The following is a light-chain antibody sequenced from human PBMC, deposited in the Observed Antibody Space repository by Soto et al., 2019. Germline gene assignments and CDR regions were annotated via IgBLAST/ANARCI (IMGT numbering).Light chain of an antibody. Sequence: QSALTQPASVSGSPGQSITISCTGTSSDVGSYNLVSWYQQHPGKAPKLMIYEGSKRPSGVSNRFSGSKSGNTASLTISGLQAEDVADYYCCSYAGSSTLFGGGTKVTVL. V-gene: IGLV2-23*01. J-gene: IGLJ2*01. CDR3: CSYAGSSTL. CDR1: SSDVGSYNL. CDR2: EGS.